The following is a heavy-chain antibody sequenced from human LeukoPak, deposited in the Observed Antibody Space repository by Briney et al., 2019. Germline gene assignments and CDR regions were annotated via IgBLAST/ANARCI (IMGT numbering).Heavy chain of an antibody. CDR2: ISRSSSTI. CDR1: GFTFSSYA. CDR3: ARDVISATDDDY. J-gene: IGHJ4*02. D-gene: IGHD6-13*01. Sequence: PGRSLRLSCAASGFTFSSYAMHWVRQAPGKGLEWVSYISRSSSTIYYADSVKGRFTMSRDNAKNSLYLQMNSLRDEDTAVYYCARDVISATDDDYWGQGTLVTVSS. V-gene: IGHV3-48*02.